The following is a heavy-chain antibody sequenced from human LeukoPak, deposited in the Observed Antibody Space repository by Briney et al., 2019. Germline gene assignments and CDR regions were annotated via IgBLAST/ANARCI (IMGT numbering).Heavy chain of an antibody. CDR3: AKGAGVYCSSTSCYPYYYYMDV. CDR2: ISGSGGST. J-gene: IGHJ6*03. Sequence: PGGSMRLSCAASGFTFSSYAMSWVRQAPGKGLEWVSAISGSGGSTYYADSVKGRCTIPRDTSKNTPYLQMNSLIPEDTAVYYCAKGAGVYCSSTSCYPYYYYMDVWGKGTTVTVSS. CDR1: GFTFSSYA. V-gene: IGHV3-23*01. D-gene: IGHD2-2*01.